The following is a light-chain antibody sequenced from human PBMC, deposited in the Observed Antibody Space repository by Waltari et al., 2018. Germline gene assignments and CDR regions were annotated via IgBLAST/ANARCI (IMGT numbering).Light chain of an antibody. V-gene: IGKV1-5*03. CDR2: KAS. Sequence: DIQMTQSPSTLSASVGARVTITCRASQSISTWLAWYQQKPGKAPKLVIYKASSLESGVPSRFSGSGSGTEFTLTISSLQPDDFATYYCQQYNSYSRTFGQGTKVEI. CDR3: QQYNSYSRT. CDR1: QSISTW. J-gene: IGKJ1*01.